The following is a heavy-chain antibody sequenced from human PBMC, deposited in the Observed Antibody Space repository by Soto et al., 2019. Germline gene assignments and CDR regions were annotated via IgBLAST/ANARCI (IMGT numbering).Heavy chain of an antibody. V-gene: IGHV3-30-3*01. CDR1: GFTFSSYA. CDR3: ARPITMVRGVIKPLDY. D-gene: IGHD3-10*01. J-gene: IGHJ4*02. Sequence: QSGGSLRLSXAASGFTFSSYAMHWVRQAPGKGLEWVAVISYDGSNKYYADSVKGRFTISRDNSKNTLYLQMNSLRAEDTAVYYCARPITMVRGVIKPLDYWGQGTLVTVSS. CDR2: ISYDGSNK.